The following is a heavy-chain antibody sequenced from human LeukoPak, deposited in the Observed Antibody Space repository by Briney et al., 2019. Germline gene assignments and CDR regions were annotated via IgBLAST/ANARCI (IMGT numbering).Heavy chain of an antibody. J-gene: IGHJ5*02. D-gene: IGHD7-27*01. V-gene: IGHV3-48*03. CDR1: GFTFSTYA. CDR2: IGTAGSPI. CDR3: ARDPRTSTWGPYNWFDP. Sequence: GGSLRLSCAASGFTFSTYAMNWVRQAPGKGLEWISYIGTAGSPIYYADSVKGRFTISRDNAKNSLYLQMNSLRAEDTAVYYCARDPRTSTWGPYNWFDPWGQGTLVTVSS.